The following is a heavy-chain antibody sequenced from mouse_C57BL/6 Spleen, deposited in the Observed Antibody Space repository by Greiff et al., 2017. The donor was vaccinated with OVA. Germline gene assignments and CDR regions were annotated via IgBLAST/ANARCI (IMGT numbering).Heavy chain of an antibody. CDR2: IHPNSGST. J-gene: IGHJ3*01. CDR3: ARDWDGFAY. D-gene: IGHD4-1*01. Sequence: QVQLKQPGAELVKPGASVTLSCKASGYTFTSYWMHWVKQRPGQGLEWIGMIHPNSGSTNYNEKFKSKATLTVDKSSSTAYMQLSSLTSEDAAVCYCARDWDGFAYWGQGTLVTVSA. CDR1: GYTFTSYW. V-gene: IGHV1-64*01.